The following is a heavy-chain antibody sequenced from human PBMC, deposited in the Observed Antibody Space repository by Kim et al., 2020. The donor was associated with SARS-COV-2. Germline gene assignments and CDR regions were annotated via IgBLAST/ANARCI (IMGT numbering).Heavy chain of an antibody. CDR3: TTGARKGPVFPTRVENDY. V-gene: IGHV3-15*01. D-gene: IGHD1-1*01. Sequence: GGSLRLSCAASGFTFSNAWMSWVRQAPGKGLEWVGRIKSKTDGGTTDYAAPVKGRFTISRDDSKNTLYLQMNSLKTEDTAVYYCTTGARKGPVFPTRVENDYWGQGTLVTVSS. J-gene: IGHJ4*02. CDR1: GFTFSNAW. CDR2: IKSKTDGGTT.